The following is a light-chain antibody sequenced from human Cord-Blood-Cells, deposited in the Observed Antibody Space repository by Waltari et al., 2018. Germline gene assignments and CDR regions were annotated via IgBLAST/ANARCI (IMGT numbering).Light chain of an antibody. CDR2: QDS. CDR3: QAWDSSTAV. CDR1: KLGDKY. Sequence: SYELTQPPSVSVSPGQTATITCSRDKLGDKYACWHQQKPGQSPVLVIYQDSKRPSGLPERFSGSNSGNTATLTISGPQAMDEADYYCQAWDSSTAVFGGGTKLTVL. V-gene: IGLV3-1*01. J-gene: IGLJ3*02.